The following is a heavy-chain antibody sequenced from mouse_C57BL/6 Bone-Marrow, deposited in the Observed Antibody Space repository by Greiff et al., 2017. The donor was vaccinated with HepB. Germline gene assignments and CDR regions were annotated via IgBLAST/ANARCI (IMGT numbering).Heavy chain of an antibody. CDR3: ARGATVVATHWYFDV. Sequence: QVQLKQPGAELVMPGASVKLSCKASGYTFTSYWMHWVKQRPGQGLEWIGEIDPSDSYTNYNQKFKGKSTLTVEKSSSTAYMQLSSLTSEDSAVYYCARGATVVATHWYFDVWGTGTTVTVSS. D-gene: IGHD1-1*01. CDR1: GYTFTSYW. CDR2: IDPSDSYT. J-gene: IGHJ1*03. V-gene: IGHV1-69*01.